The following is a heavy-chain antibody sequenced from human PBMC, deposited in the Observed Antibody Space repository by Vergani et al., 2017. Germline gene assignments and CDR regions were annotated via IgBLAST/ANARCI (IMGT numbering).Heavy chain of an antibody. CDR1: GGTFSSYA. V-gene: IGHV1-69*04. J-gene: IGHJ5*02. CDR2: IIPILGIA. CDR3: ARVDTAMAPTFDP. Sequence: QVQLVQSGAEVKKPGASVKVSCKASGGTFSSYAISWVRQAPGQGLEWMGRIIPILGIANYAQKFQGRVTITADKSTSTAYMELSSLRAEDTAVYYCARVDTAMAPTFDPWGQGTLVTVSS. D-gene: IGHD5-18*01.